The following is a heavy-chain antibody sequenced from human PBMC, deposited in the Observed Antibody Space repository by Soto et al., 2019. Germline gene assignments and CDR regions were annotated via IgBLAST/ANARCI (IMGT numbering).Heavy chain of an antibody. Sequence: QVQLVQSGADVQKPGSSVKVSCKASGGTFSRYAFSWVRQAPGQGPEWMGGIIPMYGTPNYAQRFQGRVTIFVDRSTNTVFMELSSLRAEDTDVYYCARGYGGRRDNWKYDYYGFDVWGLGTSVTVSS. CDR1: GGTFSRYA. V-gene: IGHV1-69*14. J-gene: IGHJ6*02. CDR3: ARGYGGRRDNWKYDYYGFDV. CDR2: IIPMYGTP. D-gene: IGHD1-1*01.